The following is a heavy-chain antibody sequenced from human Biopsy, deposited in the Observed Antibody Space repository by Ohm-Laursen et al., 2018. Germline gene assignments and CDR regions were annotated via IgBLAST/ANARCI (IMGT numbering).Heavy chain of an antibody. V-gene: IGHV1-2*02. CDR3: ARDIMNRIAGLVARSDVFDV. CDR1: GYAVNDYF. D-gene: IGHD3-16*01. J-gene: IGHJ3*01. CDR2: ISPNSGGT. Sequence: ASVKVSCKGSGYAVNDYFLHWLRQAPGQGPEWMGWISPNSGGTNYAQEFQGRVTMTTDTSTSTVYLELRRLISDDTAVYYCARDIMNRIAGLVARSDVFDVWGQGTLVTVSS.